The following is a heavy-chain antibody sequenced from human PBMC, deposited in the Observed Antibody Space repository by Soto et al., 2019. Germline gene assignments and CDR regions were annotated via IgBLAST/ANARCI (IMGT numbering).Heavy chain of an antibody. V-gene: IGHV4-39*01. Sequence: QLQLQESGPGLVKPSETLSLTCTVSGGSLSSSSSYWGWIRQPPGKGLEWIGSMSYSGSTYHNPSLMSRVTLSVDTSQSRFSLKLTSVTAADTAVYYCARHRVPSVYDPIPGCFDSWGQGILVTASS. CDR1: GGSLSSSSSY. D-gene: IGHD5-12*01. CDR3: ARHRVPSVYDPIPGCFDS. CDR2: MSYSGST. J-gene: IGHJ4*02.